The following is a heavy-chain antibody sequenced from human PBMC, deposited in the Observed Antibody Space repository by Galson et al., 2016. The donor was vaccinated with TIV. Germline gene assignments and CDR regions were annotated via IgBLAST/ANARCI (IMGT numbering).Heavy chain of an antibody. D-gene: IGHD2-21*01. CDR1: GFIVSGNY. V-gene: IGHV3-66*02. CDR3: ARDRRHCGNECYRYYYYGMDV. CDR2: IYSGGST. Sequence: SLRLSCAASGFIVSGNYMTWVRQAPGKGLEWVSLIYSGGSTSYADSVKGRFTISRDNSENTVYLQMNSLRADDTAVYYCARDRRHCGNECYRYYYYGMDVWGQGTTVTVSS. J-gene: IGHJ6*02.